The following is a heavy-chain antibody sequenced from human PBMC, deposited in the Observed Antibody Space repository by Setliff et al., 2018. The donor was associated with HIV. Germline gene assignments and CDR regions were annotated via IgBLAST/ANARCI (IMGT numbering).Heavy chain of an antibody. J-gene: IGHJ4*02. CDR1: GGSISSHY. CDR3: ARDTGEYRFDY. CDR2: IYHSGST. Sequence: PSETLSLTCTVSGGSISSHYWSWVRQPPGKGLEWIGEIYHSGSTNYNPSLKSRVTISVDKSKNQFSLKLSSVTAADTAVYYCARDTGEYRFDYWGQGTLVTVSS. D-gene: IGHD3-16*01. V-gene: IGHV4-4*02.